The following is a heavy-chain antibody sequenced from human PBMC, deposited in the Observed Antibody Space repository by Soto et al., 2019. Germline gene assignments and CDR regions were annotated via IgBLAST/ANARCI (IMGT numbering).Heavy chain of an antibody. Sequence: GGSLRLSCEGSDFTFRSYVMSWVRQAPGKGLEWVSGISGSGDITYYADSVKGRFTISRDNSKNTLYLQMDSLRAEDTAVYFCAKDWWSYIPMQEGNYFDYWGQGTQVTVSS. CDR1: DFTFRSYV. J-gene: IGHJ4*02. V-gene: IGHV3-23*01. CDR2: ISGSGDIT. CDR3: AKDWWSYIPMQEGNYFDY. D-gene: IGHD2-15*01.